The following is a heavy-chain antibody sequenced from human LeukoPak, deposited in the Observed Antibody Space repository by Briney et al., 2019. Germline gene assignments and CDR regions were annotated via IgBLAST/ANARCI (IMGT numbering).Heavy chain of an antibody. CDR2: IHTSGTT. J-gene: IGHJ4*02. CDR1: GGSISTSY. Sequence: SETLSLTCTVSGGSISTSYWSWIRQPAGKGLEWIGRIHTSGTTNYNPSLKSRVTISVDTSKNQFSLKLSSVTAADTAVYYCARTNYYDSSGYSYYFDYWGQGTLVTVSS. V-gene: IGHV4-4*07. D-gene: IGHD3-22*01. CDR3: ARTNYYDSSGYSYYFDY.